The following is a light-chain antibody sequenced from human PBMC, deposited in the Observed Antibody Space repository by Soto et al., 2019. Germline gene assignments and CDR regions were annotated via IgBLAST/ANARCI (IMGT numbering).Light chain of an antibody. CDR2: GAS. Sequence: IQMTQSPSSLSASVGDKVTITCQASQDINNYINWYQQRPGKAPKLLISGASNLETGVPSKFSGSGSGTHFTFTIGSLQPEDIGTYFCQQYDTLPWAFGQGTKVEIK. CDR1: QDINNY. J-gene: IGKJ1*01. CDR3: QQYDTLPWA. V-gene: IGKV1-33*01.